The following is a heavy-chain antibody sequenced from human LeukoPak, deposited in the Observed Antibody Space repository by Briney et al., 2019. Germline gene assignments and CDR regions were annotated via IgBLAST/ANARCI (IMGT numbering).Heavy chain of an antibody. J-gene: IGHJ4*02. V-gene: IGHV3-74*01. CDR2: INPDGTRT. D-gene: IGHD2-15*01. CDR3: ARWDCSGENCNSGSRLIDS. Sequence: GGSLRLSCAASGFTFSRYWMHWVRQAPGKGLVWVSRINPDGTRTAFADSVKGRFTISRDNAENTLFLQMDSLGAEDTAVYYCARWDCSGENCNSGSRLIDSWGQGTLVTVS. CDR1: GFTFSRYW.